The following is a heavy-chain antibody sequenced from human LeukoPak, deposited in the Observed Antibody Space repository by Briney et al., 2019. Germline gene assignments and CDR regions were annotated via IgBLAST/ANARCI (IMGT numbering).Heavy chain of an antibody. CDR2: IYYSGST. Sequence: KSSETLSLTCTVSGGSISSYYWSWIRQPPGKGLEWIGYIYYSGSTNYNPSLKSRVTISVDTSKNQFSLKLSSVTAADTAVYYCARESQFGEFYYMDVWGKGTTVTISS. J-gene: IGHJ6*03. D-gene: IGHD3-10*01. V-gene: IGHV4-59*01. CDR3: ARESQFGEFYYMDV. CDR1: GGSISSYY.